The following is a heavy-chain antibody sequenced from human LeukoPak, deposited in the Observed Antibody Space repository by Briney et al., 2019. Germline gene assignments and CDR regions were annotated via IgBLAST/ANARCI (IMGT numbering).Heavy chain of an antibody. CDR1: GYTFTTYT. D-gene: IGHD4-17*01. Sequence: GASVEVSCKASGYTFTTYTIHWVRQAPGQRLEWMGWINAGNGNTKYSQEFQDRVTVTRDTSASTAYMELSSLRSEDMAVYYCARHRRSGDYPGGWFDPWGQGTLVTVSS. J-gene: IGHJ5*02. CDR3: ARHRRSGDYPGGWFDP. V-gene: IGHV1-3*03. CDR2: INAGNGNT.